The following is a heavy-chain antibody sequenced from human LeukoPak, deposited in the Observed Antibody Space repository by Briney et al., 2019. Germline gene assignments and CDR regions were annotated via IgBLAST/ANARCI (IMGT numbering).Heavy chain of an antibody. V-gene: IGHV3-30*03. D-gene: IGHD3-22*01. Sequence: GGSLRLSCAASGFTFSSYGMHWVRQAPGKGLEWVAVISYDGSNKYYADSVKGRFTISRDNSKNTLYLQMNSLRAEDTAVYYCARVRGGYYYVVNYFDYWGQGTLVTVSS. CDR1: GFTFSSYG. J-gene: IGHJ4*02. CDR3: ARVRGGYYYVVNYFDY. CDR2: ISYDGSNK.